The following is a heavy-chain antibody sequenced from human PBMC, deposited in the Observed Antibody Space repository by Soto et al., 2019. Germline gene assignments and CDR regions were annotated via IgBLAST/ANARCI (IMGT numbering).Heavy chain of an antibody. V-gene: IGHV1-69*04. J-gene: IGHJ5*02. Sequence: GASVKVSCKASGGTFSSYTISWVRQAPGQGLEWMGRIIPILGIANYAQKFQGRVTITADKSTSTAYMELSSLRSEDSAVYYCARDTPLVDCRSTSCSPSNWCDPWGQGSLVTVSS. CDR3: ARDTPLVDCRSTSCSPSNWCDP. CDR1: GGTFSSYT. CDR2: IIPILGIA. D-gene: IGHD2-2*01.